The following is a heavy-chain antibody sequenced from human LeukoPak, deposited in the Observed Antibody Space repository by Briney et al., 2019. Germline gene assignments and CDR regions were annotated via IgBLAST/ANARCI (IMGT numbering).Heavy chain of an antibody. J-gene: IGHJ4*02. V-gene: IGHV3-23*01. CDR1: GFTFSSYA. Sequence: GGSLRLSCAASGFTFSSYAMSWVRQAPGKGLEWVSAISDSGGSTYYADSVKGRFTISRDNSKNTLYLQMNSLRAEDTAVYYCAKDLSITMIVVVITAFDYWGQGTLVTVSS. D-gene: IGHD3-22*01. CDR3: AKDLSITMIVVVITAFDY. CDR2: ISDSGGST.